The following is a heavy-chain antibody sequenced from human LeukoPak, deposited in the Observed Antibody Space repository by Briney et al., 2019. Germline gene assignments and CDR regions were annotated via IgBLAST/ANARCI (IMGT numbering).Heavy chain of an antibody. J-gene: IGHJ4*02. Sequence: PSETLSLTCAVYGGSFSGYYWSWIRQPLGKGLEWIGEINHSGSTNYNPSLKSRVTISVDTSKNQFSLKLSSVTAADTAVYYCARDYGGNVSFFDYWGQGTLVTVSS. CDR1: GGSFSGYY. CDR2: INHSGST. D-gene: IGHD4-17*01. V-gene: IGHV4-34*01. CDR3: ARDYGGNVSFFDY.